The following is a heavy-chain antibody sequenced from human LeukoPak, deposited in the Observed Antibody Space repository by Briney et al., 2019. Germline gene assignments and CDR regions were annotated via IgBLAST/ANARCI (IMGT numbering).Heavy chain of an antibody. J-gene: IGHJ4*02. CDR2: TTSSSNSI. CDR3: ARDLNWAFDY. V-gene: IGHV3-48*01. D-gene: IGHD7-27*01. CDR1: GFTFSDYS. Sequence: PGGSLRPSCAVSGFTFSDYSMNWVRQAPGRGLQWISYTTSSSNSISYADSVKGRFTMSRDNAKNSLYLQMNSLRVEDTAVYYCARDLNWAFDYWGQGILVTVSS.